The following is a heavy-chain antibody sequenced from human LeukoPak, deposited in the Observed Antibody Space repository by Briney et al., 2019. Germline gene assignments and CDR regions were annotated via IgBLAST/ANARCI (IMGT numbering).Heavy chain of an antibody. D-gene: IGHD1-7*01. CDR1: GYTFSNFG. CDR2: ISGYSGDT. CDR3: VRDPVISWNSRGPFDY. V-gene: IGHV1-18*01. J-gene: IGHJ4*02. Sequence: GASVKVSCKTSGYTFSNFGISWVRQAPGQGLEWMGWISGYSGDTKYAQNLQGRVTMTTDTSTSTGYMELRSLRSDDTAVYYCVRDPVISWNSRGPFDYWGQGTLVTVSS.